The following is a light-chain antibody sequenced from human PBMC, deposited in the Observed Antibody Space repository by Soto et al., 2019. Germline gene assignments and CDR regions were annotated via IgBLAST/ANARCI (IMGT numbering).Light chain of an antibody. CDR3: CSYAGNSEV. CDR1: SGDVGGYNL. Sequence: QLVLTQPASVSGSPGQSITIPCTGTSGDVGGYNLVSWYQQHPGKAPKLMIYEVTERPSGVSNRFSGSKSGNTASLTISGLQPDDEADYYCCSYAGNSEVFGTGTKLTVL. V-gene: IGLV2-23*02. CDR2: EVT. J-gene: IGLJ1*01.